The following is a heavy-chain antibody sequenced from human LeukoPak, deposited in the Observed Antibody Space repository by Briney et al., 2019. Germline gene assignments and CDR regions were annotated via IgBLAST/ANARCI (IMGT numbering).Heavy chain of an antibody. D-gene: IGHD6-19*01. V-gene: IGHV3-64*01. CDR1: GFSFSNYA. CDR3: AVGYSSGWTRPLDY. CDR2: ISSNAGST. J-gene: IGHJ4*02. Sequence: GGSLRLSCAASGFSFSNYAMHCVRQAPGKGLDYVSAISSNAGSTYYANHVKGRFTISRDNTKDTVYLQMGSLRAEDMAVYYCAVGYSSGWTRPLDYWGQGTLVTVSS.